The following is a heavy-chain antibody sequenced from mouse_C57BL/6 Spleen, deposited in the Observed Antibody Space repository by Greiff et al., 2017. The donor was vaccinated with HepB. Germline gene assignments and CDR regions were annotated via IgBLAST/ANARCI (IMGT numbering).Heavy chain of an antibody. CDR2: ISYDGSN. V-gene: IGHV3-6*01. CDR1: GYSITSGYY. Sequence: DVKLQESGPGLVKPSQSLSLTCSVTGYSITSGYYWNWIRQFPGNKLEWMGYISYDGSNNYNPSLKNRISITRDTSKNQFFLKLNSVTTEDTATYYCARHWGSSSWYFDVWGTGTTVTVSS. J-gene: IGHJ1*03. CDR3: ARHWGSSSWYFDV. D-gene: IGHD1-1*01.